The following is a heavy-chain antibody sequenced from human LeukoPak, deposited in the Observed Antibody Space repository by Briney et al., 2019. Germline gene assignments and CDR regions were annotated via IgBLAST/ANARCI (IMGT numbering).Heavy chain of an antibody. CDR2: IRYDASNK. V-gene: IGHV3-30*02. D-gene: IGHD3-10*01. J-gene: IGHJ4*02. CDR3: AKDRLLWFGELAPSADY. CDR1: GFTFSSYG. Sequence: PGGSLRLSCAASGFTFSSYGMHWVRQAPGKGLEWVAFIRYDASNKYYADSVKGRFTISRDNSKNTLYLQMNSLRAEDTAVYYCAKDRLLWFGELAPSADYWGQGTLVTVSS.